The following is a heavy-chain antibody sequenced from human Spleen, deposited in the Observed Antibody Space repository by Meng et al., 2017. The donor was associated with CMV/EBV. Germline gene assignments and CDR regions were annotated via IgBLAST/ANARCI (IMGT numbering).Heavy chain of an antibody. CDR2: ISYDGSNK. V-gene: IGHV3-30*04. Sequence: GESLKISCAASGFTFSSYAMHWVRQAPGKGLEWVAVISYDGSNKYYADSVKGRFTISRDNSKNTLYLQMNSLRAEDTAVYYCARRFDKWGHGTLVTVSS. CDR3: ARRFDK. CDR1: GFTFSSYA. J-gene: IGHJ4*01.